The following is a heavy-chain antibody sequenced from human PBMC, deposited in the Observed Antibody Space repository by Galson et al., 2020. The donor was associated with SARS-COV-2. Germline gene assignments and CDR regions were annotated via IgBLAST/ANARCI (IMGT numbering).Heavy chain of an antibody. V-gene: IGHV1-2*04. D-gene: IGHD3-3*01. J-gene: IGHJ6*02. CDR1: GYTFTGYY. CDR2: INPNSGCT. CDR3: ARDLGWSTISYGMDV. Sequence: ASVKVSCKASGYTFTGYYMHWVRQAPGQELEWMGWINPNSGCTNYAQKFQGWVTMTRDTSISTAYMELSRLRSDDTAVYYCARDLGWSTISYGMDVWGQGTTVTVSS.